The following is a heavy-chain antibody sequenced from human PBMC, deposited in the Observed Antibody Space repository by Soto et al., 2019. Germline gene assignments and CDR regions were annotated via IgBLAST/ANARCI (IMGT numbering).Heavy chain of an antibody. CDR1: GYSFTGYW. CDR2: IYHGDSDT. Sequence: GESLKISSDGSGYSFTGYWIGLVRQMPGKGLEWMGIIYHGDSDTRYSPSFQGQVTISADKSISTAYLQWSSLKASDTAMYYCARLRASPIYYYYGMEVWGQGTTVTVSS. J-gene: IGHJ6*02. D-gene: IGHD3-16*01. V-gene: IGHV5-51*01. CDR3: ARLRASPIYYYYGMEV.